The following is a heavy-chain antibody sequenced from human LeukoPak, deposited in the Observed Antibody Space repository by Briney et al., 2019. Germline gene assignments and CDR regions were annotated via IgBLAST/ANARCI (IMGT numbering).Heavy chain of an antibody. J-gene: IGHJ4*02. CDR1: GYTFTGYY. D-gene: IGHD3-22*01. Sequence: ASVKVSCKASGYTFTGYYMNWVRQAPGQGLEWMGWINPNSGGTNYAPKFQGRVTMTRDTSISTAYMELSRLRSDDTAVYYCARGIRAYDLDYWGQGTLVTVSS. CDR2: INPNSGGT. V-gene: IGHV1-2*02. CDR3: ARGIRAYDLDY.